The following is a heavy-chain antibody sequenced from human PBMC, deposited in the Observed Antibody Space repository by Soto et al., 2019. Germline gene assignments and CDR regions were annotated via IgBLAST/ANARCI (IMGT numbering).Heavy chain of an antibody. Sequence: QLQLQESGPGLVKPSETLSLTCTVSGGSISSGSFYWGWIRQPPGKGLEWIGSIYYTRNTYYNPSLKSRVTISVDSSKNQFSLKLSSVTAADTAVYYCARHWEQWLGYIDCWGQGTLVAVSS. J-gene: IGHJ4*02. CDR2: IYYTRNT. D-gene: IGHD6-19*01. CDR3: ARHWEQWLGYIDC. V-gene: IGHV4-39*01. CDR1: GGSISSGSFY.